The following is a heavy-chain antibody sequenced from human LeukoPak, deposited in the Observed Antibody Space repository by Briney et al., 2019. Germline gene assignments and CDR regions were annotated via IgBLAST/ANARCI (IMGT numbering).Heavy chain of an antibody. D-gene: IGHD2-8*01. Sequence: TLSLTCTVSGGSISSYYWSWIRQPPGKALEWLARIDWDDDKYYSTSLKTRLTISKDTSKNQVVLTMTNMDPVDTATYYCARIERYCTNGVCYTGYFQHWGQGTLVTVSS. CDR3: ARIERYCTNGVCYTGYFQH. CDR2: IDWDDDK. V-gene: IGHV2-70*11. J-gene: IGHJ1*01. CDR1: GGSISSYYW.